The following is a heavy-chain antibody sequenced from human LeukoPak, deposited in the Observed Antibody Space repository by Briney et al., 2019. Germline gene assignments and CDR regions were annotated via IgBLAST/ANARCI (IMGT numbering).Heavy chain of an antibody. CDR3: ARHIITMIVVVIPARFDP. V-gene: IGHV4-4*02. CDR2: IYHSGST. J-gene: IGHJ5*02. CDR1: GGSISSSNW. Sequence: SGTLSLTCAVSGGSISSSNWWSWVRQPPGKGLEWIGEIYHSGSTNYNPSLKSRVTISVDTSKNQFSLKLSSVTAADTAVYYCARHIITMIVVVIPARFDPWGQGTLVTVSS. D-gene: IGHD3-22*01.